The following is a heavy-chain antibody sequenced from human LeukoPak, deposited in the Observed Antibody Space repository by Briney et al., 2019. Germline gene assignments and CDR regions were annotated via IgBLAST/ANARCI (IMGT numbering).Heavy chain of an antibody. D-gene: IGHD2-2*01. V-gene: IGHV1-46*01. J-gene: IGHJ4*02. Sequence: ASVKVSCKASGYTFTSYYMHWVRQAPGQGLEWMGVINPSGGSTSYAQKFQGRVTMTRDMSTSTVYMELSSLRSEDTAVYYCARAQLPPDFDYWGQGTQVTVSS. CDR2: INPSGGST. CDR3: ARAQLPPDFDY. CDR1: GYTFTSYY.